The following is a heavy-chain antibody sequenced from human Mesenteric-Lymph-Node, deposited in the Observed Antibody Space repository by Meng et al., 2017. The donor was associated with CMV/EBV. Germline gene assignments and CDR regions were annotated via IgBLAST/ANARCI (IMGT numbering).Heavy chain of an antibody. D-gene: IGHD6-19*01. CDR2: ISGSGGST. CDR3: AKGSRPAGTSDY. V-gene: IGHV3-23*01. Sequence: ETLSLTCAASGFTFSSYAMSWVRQAPGKGLEWVSAISGSGGSTYYADSVKGRFTISRDNSKNTLYLQMNSLRAEDTAVYYCAKGSRPAGTSDYWGQGTLVTVSS. CDR1: GFTFSSYA. J-gene: IGHJ4*02.